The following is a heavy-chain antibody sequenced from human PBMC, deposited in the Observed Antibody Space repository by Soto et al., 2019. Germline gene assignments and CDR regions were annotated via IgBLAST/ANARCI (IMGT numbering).Heavy chain of an antibody. CDR2: VNPDGTTT. J-gene: IGHJ4*02. CDR3: VTAGSEWSKFDD. D-gene: IGHD3-3*01. V-gene: IGHV3-74*03. Sequence: GGSLRLSCAASTFTFSNSWMHWVRQAPGKGLVWLSLVNPDGTTTTYADSVKGRFTISRDNARNTVYLQMNSLTAEDTAVYFCVTAGSEWSKFDDWGQGTLVTVYS. CDR1: TFTFSNSW.